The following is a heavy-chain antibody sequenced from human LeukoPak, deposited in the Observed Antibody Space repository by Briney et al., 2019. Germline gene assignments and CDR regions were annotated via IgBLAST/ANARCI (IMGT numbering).Heavy chain of an antibody. CDR1: GGSLSPSTYY. D-gene: IGHD1-26*01. CDR2: MSYSGCT. V-gene: IGHV4-39*01. CDR3: ARRVYSGSYNWYFDL. J-gene: IGHJ2*01. Sequence: SETLPLTCTVSGGSLSPSTYYWGWIRQPPGKGLEWIGSMSYSGCTYNNPSLKSRVTISVDTSQNQFSLKLSSVTAPDTAVYYCARRVYSGSYNWYFDLWGRGTLVTVSS.